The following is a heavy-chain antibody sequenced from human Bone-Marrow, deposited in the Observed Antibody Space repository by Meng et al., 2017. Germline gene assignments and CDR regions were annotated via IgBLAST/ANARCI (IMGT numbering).Heavy chain of an antibody. J-gene: IGHJ3*02. Sequence: GESLKISCAASGFTFSSYSMNWVRQAPGKGLEWVSSISSSSSYIYYADSVKGRFTISRDNAKNSLYLQMNSLRAEDTAVYYCAREVSQTYSYDSSVYSVFDIWAKGQWSPSPQ. CDR2: ISSSSSYI. CDR1: GFTFSSYS. D-gene: IGHD3-22*01. CDR3: AREVSQTYSYDSSVYSVFDI. V-gene: IGHV3-21*01.